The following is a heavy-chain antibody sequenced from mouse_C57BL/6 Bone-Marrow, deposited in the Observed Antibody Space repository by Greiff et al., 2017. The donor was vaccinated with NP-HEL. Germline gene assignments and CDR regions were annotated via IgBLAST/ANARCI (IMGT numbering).Heavy chain of an antibody. J-gene: IGHJ3*01. Sequence: VQLQQSGAELVRPGASVKLSCKASGYTFTSYGISWVKQRTGQGLEWIGEIYPRSGNTYYNEKFKGKATLTADKSSSTAYMELRSLTSEDSAVYVCARGSSNYVGFAYWGQGTLVTVSA. CDR1: GYTFTSYG. V-gene: IGHV1-81*01. D-gene: IGHD2-5*01. CDR2: IYPRSGNT. CDR3: ARGSSNYVGFAY.